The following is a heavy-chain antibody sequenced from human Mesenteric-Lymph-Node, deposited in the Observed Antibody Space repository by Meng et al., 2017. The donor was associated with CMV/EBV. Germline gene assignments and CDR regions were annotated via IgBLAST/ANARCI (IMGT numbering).Heavy chain of an antibody. CDR2: ISSSSSYI. CDR3: ARGDSGYRFFDI. V-gene: IGHV3-21*01. D-gene: IGHD3-22*01. J-gene: IGHJ3*02. CDR1: GFIFSTYT. Sequence: GESLKISCAASGFIFSTYTMTWVRRAPGKGLEWVSSISSSSSYIYYADSVKGRFTISRDNAKNSLYLQMNSLRAEDTAVYYCARGDSGYRFFDIWGQGTMVTVSS.